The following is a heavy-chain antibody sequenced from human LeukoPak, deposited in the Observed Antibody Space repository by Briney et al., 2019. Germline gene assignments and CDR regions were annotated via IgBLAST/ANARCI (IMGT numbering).Heavy chain of an antibody. CDR2: MNTNSGKT. V-gene: IGHV1-8*01. Sequence: ASVKVSCKASGYTFTSYDINWVRQATGQGLEWMGWMNTNSGKTGYAQKFQGRVTLTRNTSISTAHMELSSLRSEDTAVYYCARGPLAKGSEPIDYWGQGTLVTVSS. CDR3: ARGPLAKGSEPIDY. D-gene: IGHD3-10*01. CDR1: GYTFTSYD. J-gene: IGHJ4*02.